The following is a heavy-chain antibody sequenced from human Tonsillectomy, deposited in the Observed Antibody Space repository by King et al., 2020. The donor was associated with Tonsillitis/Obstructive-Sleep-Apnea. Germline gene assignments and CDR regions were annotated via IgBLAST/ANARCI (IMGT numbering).Heavy chain of an antibody. Sequence: QLQESGPGLVKPSETLSLTCTVSGGSISSSSYYWGWIRQPPGKGLEWIGSIYYSGSTYYNPSLKSRVTISVDTSKNQFSLKLSSVTAADTAVYYCARRGIIAAEHYFDYWGQGTLVTVSS. CDR3: ARRGIIAAEHYFDY. V-gene: IGHV4-39*01. CDR2: IYYSGST. CDR1: GGSISSSSYY. D-gene: IGHD6-13*01. J-gene: IGHJ4*02.